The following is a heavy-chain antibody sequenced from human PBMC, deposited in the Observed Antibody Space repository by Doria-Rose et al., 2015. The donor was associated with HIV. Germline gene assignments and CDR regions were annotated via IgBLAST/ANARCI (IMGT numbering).Heavy chain of an antibody. CDR1: GVSLSSPGMG. CDR3: ARIKSSRWYHKYYFDF. J-gene: IGHJ4*02. Sequence: QVQLVQSGPVLAKPTETLTLTCTVSGVSLSSPGMGVSWIRQPPGKALEWLANIFSDDERSYKTSLKSRLTITRGTSKSQVVLTMTDMDPVDTATYYCARIKSSRWYHKYYFDFWGQGTLAIVSA. CDR2: IFSDDER. D-gene: IGHD6-13*01. V-gene: IGHV2-26*01.